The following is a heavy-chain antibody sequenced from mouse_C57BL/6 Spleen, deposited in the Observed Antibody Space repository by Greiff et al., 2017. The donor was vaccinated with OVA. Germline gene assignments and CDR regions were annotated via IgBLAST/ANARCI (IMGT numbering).Heavy chain of an antibody. J-gene: IGHJ4*01. CDR1: GFTFSDYY. CDR2: ICNGGGSN. V-gene: IGHV5-12*01. D-gene: IGHD1-1*01. CDR3: ARRHYGSSYYAMDY. Sequence: EVQVVESGGGLVQPGGSLKLSCAASGFTFSDYYMYWVRQTPEKRLEWVAYICNGGGSNYYPETVKGRFTISRDNAKNTLYLQMSRLKSEDTAMYYCARRHYGSSYYAMDYWGQGTSVTVSS.